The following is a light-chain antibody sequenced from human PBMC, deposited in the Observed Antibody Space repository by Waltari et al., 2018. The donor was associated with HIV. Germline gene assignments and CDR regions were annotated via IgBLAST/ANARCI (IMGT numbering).Light chain of an antibody. Sequence: SVLTPPASASSSPGQSTTISCTGTSSDVGYCNYVCWYQQHPGKAPKLMISDVSHRPSGVSNRFSGSKSGNTASLTISGLQAEDEADYFCASYTSSSTREFGGGTKLTVL. J-gene: IGLJ3*02. CDR2: DVS. V-gene: IGLV2-14*01. CDR3: ASYTSSSTRE. CDR1: SSDVGYCNY.